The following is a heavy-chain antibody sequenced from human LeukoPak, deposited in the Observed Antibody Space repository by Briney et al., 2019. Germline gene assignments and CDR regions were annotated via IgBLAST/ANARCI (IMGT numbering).Heavy chain of an antibody. J-gene: IGHJ6*03. D-gene: IGHD1-1*01. CDR2: MNPNSGNT. Sequence: GASVKVSCKASGYTFTSYDINWVRQATGQGLEWMGWMNPNSGNTGYAQKFQGRGTMTRNTSISTAYMELSSLRSEDTAVYYCARRRNDVYYYYYYMDVWGKGTTVTVSS. CDR1: GYTFTSYD. V-gene: IGHV1-8*01. CDR3: ARRRNDVYYYYYYMDV.